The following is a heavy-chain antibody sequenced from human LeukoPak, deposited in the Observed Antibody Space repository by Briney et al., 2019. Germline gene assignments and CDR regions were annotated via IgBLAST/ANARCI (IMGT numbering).Heavy chain of an antibody. D-gene: IGHD5-12*01. J-gene: IGHJ4*02. CDR1: GFTVSSNY. CDR2: IYSGGAT. Sequence: GGSLRLSCAGSGFTVSSNYMSWVRQAPGRGLEWVSIIYSGGATSYADSVKGRFTISRDNSKNPLYLQMSSLRAEDTAVYYCARSAGIAATIVLGYWGQGTLVTVSS. V-gene: IGHV3-66*01. CDR3: ARSAGIAATIVLGY.